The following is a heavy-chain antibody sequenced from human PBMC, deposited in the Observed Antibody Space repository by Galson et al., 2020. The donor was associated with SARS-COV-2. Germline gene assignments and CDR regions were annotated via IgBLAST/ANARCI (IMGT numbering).Heavy chain of an antibody. V-gene: IGHV3-33*01. J-gene: IGHJ6*02. CDR1: GFTFSSYG. Sequence: GGSLRLSCAASGFTFSSYGMHWVRQAPGKGLEWVAVIWYDGSNKYYADSVKGRFTISRDNSKNTLYLQMNSLRAEDTAVYYCARSVSYYYGMDVWGQGTTVTVSS. CDR3: ARSVSYYYGMDV. CDR2: IWYDGSNK.